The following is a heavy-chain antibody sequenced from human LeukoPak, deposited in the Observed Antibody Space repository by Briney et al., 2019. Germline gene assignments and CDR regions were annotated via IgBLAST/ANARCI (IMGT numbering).Heavy chain of an antibody. CDR2: IKQDGSEK. V-gene: IGHV3-7*01. J-gene: IGHJ3*02. Sequence: GGSLRLSCAASGFTLSSYWMSWVRLAPGKGLEWVANIKQDGSEKYYVDSVKGRFTISRDNAKNSLYLQMNSLRAEDTAVYYCARERRTTSPFDIWGQGTMVTVSS. D-gene: IGHD1-1*01. CDR3: ARERRTTSPFDI. CDR1: GFTLSSYW.